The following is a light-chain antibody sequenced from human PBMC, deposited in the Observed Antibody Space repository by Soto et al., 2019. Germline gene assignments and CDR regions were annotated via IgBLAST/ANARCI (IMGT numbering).Light chain of an antibody. CDR1: KNINRW. V-gene: IGKV1-5*01. Sequence: DIQMTQSPSTLSASVGDSVTITSRASKNINRWLAWYQHKPGKAPKALIYDASSLKSGFPSSFSGSGPGTEFTLTISSLAPDDFATYYCQHYNTYPWTFGHGIKVEIK. CDR3: QHYNTYPWT. J-gene: IGKJ1*01. CDR2: DAS.